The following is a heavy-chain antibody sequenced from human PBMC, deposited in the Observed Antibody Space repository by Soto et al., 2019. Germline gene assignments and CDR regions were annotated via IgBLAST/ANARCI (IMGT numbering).Heavy chain of an antibody. J-gene: IGHJ4*02. Sequence: EVQLLESGGGLVQPGESLRLSCAASGFTFSSYAMSWVRQAPGKGLEWVSVISGSDDSTYYADSVKGRFTISRDNSKNTLYLQMNSPRAEDTAVYYRAKRSSSATFYYWGQGTLVTVSS. CDR1: GFTFSSYA. V-gene: IGHV3-23*01. CDR2: ISGSDDST. D-gene: IGHD6-6*01. CDR3: AKRSSSATFYY.